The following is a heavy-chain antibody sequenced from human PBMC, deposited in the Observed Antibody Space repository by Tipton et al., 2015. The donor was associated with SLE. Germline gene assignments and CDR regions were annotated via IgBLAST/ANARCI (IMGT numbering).Heavy chain of an antibody. Sequence: TLSLTCTVSGGSISSSSYYWGWIRQPPGKGLEWIGSIYYSGNTYYNPFLKSRVTISVDTSKNQFSLKLSSVTATDTAVYYCARPGPVELDAFDIWGQGTMVTVSS. CDR1: GGSISSSSYY. CDR3: ARPGPVELDAFDI. J-gene: IGHJ3*02. D-gene: IGHD5-24*01. CDR2: IYYSGNT. V-gene: IGHV4-39*01.